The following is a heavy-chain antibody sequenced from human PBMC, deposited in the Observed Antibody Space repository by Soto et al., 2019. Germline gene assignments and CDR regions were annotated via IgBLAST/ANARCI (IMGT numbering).Heavy chain of an antibody. CDR3: ARYSRGWNYYRPPNRFDP. CDR1: VYTFTGYY. D-gene: IGHD3-22*01. Sequence: ASVNVSCKACVYTFTGYYLHWVRQAPGQGLEWMGWINPNSGGTNYAQKFQGWVTMTRDTSISTAYMELSRLRSDHTAVYYCARYSRGWNYYRPPNRFDPWGQGTLVTVSS. J-gene: IGHJ5*01. V-gene: IGHV1-2*04. CDR2: INPNSGGT.